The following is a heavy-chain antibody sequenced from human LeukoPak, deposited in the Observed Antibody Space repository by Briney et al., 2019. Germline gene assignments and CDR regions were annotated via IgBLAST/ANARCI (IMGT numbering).Heavy chain of an antibody. CDR2: IYTIGTT. Sequence: GGSLRLSCAASGFTVSNTFMSWVRQARGKGLEWVSFIYTIGTTNYADSVKVRFTLSRDNSKNTLYLQMNSLRAEDTAVYYCARSGWNMNYYYYMDVWGKGPTVTVSS. CDR1: GFTVSNTF. CDR3: ARSGWNMNYYYYMDV. J-gene: IGHJ6*03. D-gene: IGHD1/OR15-1a*01. V-gene: IGHV3-53*01.